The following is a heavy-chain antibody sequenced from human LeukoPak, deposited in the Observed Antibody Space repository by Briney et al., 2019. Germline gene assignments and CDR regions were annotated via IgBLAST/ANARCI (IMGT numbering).Heavy chain of an antibody. D-gene: IGHD3-22*01. CDR1: GYTFSGCY. CDR3: ARAGYYDSSGYYHPFDY. Sequence: ASVKVSCKASGYTFSGCYIHWVRQAPGQGLEWVGWVNPNSSGTNYGQNFQGRVTMTRDTSISTAYMELRGLSPDDTAGYYCARAGYYDSSGYYHPFDYWGQGIVVTVSS. J-gene: IGHJ4*02. V-gene: IGHV1-2*02. CDR2: VNPNSSGT.